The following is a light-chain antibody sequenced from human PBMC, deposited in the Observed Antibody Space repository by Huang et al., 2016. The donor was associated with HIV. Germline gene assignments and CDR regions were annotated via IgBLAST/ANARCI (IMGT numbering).Light chain of an antibody. CDR1: QSVSSSY. V-gene: IGKV3-20*01. J-gene: IGKJ2*01. CDR2: AAS. Sequence: EIVLTQSPGTLSLSPGERATLSCRASQSVSSSYLAWYQQRPGQAPRLLSYAASSRATGIPDRCSGSGSGTDFTLTINRLEPEDFAVYYCQQYGSSPPYTFGQGTKLEIK. CDR3: QQYGSSPPYT.